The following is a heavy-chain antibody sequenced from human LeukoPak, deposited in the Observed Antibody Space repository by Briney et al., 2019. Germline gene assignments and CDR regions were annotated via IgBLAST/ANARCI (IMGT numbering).Heavy chain of an antibody. CDR3: ARKSASGNYPLDY. J-gene: IGHJ4*02. D-gene: IGHD3-10*01. Sequence: GGSLRLSCAASGFIFSSYGMNWVRQAPGKGLEWVSVISADSATTFYADSVKGRFTISRDNAKNTVFLQMSSLRAEDTALYYCARKSASGNYPLDYWGQGTLVTVSS. CDR1: GFIFSSYG. CDR2: ISADSATT. V-gene: IGHV3-23*01.